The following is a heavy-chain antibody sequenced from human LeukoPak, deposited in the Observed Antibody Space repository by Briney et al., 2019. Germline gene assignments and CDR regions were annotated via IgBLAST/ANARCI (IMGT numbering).Heavy chain of an antibody. J-gene: IGHJ4*02. Sequence: GESLKISCKGSGYSFTSYWIGWVRQMPGKGLEWMGVINPADSDRRFSPALQGQVTISVDKSISTAYMQLSSLKASDTAIYYCARCPIGGSFFDYWGQGTLVTVSS. CDR3: ARCPIGGSFFDY. D-gene: IGHD3-16*01. CDR1: GYSFTSYW. CDR2: INPADSDR. V-gene: IGHV5-51*01.